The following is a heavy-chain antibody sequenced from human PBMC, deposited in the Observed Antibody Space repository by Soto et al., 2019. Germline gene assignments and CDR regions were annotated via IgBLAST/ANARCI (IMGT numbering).Heavy chain of an antibody. J-gene: IGHJ4*01. V-gene: IGHV1-46*03. Sequence: ASVKVSCKASGYTFINYYIHWVRQAPGQGLEWMGIINPRDGSTNYAQKFQCRITLTRDTSTSTVYMELISLRSDDTAVYYCSISTVDFDCWGRGSLVTVSS. D-gene: IGHD3-9*01. CDR3: SISTVDFDC. CDR2: INPRDGST. CDR1: GYTFINYY.